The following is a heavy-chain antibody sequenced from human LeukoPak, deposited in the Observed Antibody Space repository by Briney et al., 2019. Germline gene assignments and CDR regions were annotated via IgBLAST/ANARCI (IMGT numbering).Heavy chain of an antibody. J-gene: IGHJ6*02. V-gene: IGHV1-69*13. D-gene: IGHD2-2*01. CDR3: ARGEYCSSTSCYRGAYYGMDV. CDR1: GGTFSSYA. Sequence: ASVKVSCKASGGTFSSYAISWVRQAPGQGLEWMGGIIPIFGTANYAQKFQGRVTITADESTSTAYMELSSLRSEDTAVYYCARGEYCSSTSCYRGAYYGMDVWGQGTTVTVSS. CDR2: IIPIFGTA.